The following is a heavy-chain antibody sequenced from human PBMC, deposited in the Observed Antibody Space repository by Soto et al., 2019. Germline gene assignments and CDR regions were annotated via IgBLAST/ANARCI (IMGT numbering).Heavy chain of an antibody. CDR3: ARVVSIAVAGRYYGMDV. Sequence: SQTLSLTCAISGDSVSSNSAAWNWIRQSPSRGLEWLGRTYYRSKWYNDYAVSVKSRITINPDTSKNQFSLQLNSVTPEDTAVYYCARVVSIAVAGRYYGMDVWGQGTTVTVSS. V-gene: IGHV6-1*01. CDR2: TYYRSKWYN. J-gene: IGHJ6*02. CDR1: GDSVSSNSAA. D-gene: IGHD6-19*01.